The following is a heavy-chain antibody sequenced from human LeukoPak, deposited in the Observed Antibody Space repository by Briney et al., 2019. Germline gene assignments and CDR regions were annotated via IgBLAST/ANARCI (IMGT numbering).Heavy chain of an antibody. CDR2: INWDSTST. Sequence: GGSLRLSCATSGFSFDHFGMNWDRQVPGQGLEWVSGINWDSTSTNYVDYVRGRFTISRDNAKNSLYLQMNSLRVEHTAIYHCARDLKYCTGGMCYFTAVADSWGQGTLVTVSS. CDR3: ARDLKYCTGGMCYFTAVADS. V-gene: IGHV3-20*01. CDR1: GFSFDHFG. J-gene: IGHJ4*02. D-gene: IGHD2-8*02.